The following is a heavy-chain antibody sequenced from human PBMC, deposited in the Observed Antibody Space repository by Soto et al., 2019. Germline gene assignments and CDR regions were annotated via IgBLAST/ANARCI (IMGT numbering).Heavy chain of an antibody. CDR1: GFTFSSYA. V-gene: IGHV3-23*01. J-gene: IGHJ1*01. Sequence: EVQLLESGGGLVQPGGSLRLSCAASGFTFSSYAMSWVRQAPGKGLEWVSAISGSGGSTYYADSVKGRFTISRDNSKNTVYLQINTLRADDTAVYYCAKVGIGHAEYFQHWGQGGLVTVS. D-gene: IGHD1-26*01. CDR2: ISGSGGST. CDR3: AKVGIGHAEYFQH.